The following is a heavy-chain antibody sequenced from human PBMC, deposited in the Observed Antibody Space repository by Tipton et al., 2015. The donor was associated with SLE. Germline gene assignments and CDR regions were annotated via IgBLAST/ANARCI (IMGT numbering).Heavy chain of an antibody. CDR1: GGTFASYA. Sequence: QSGAEVKKPGSSVKVSCKASGGTFASYAVSWVRQAPGQGLELMGGIIPIFGTANYAQRFQGRVTITTDESTSIAFMELSSLRSEDTAVYYCARLDRWRYYDSSGHYPAGDQWGQGTLVTVSS. CDR2: IIPIFGTA. D-gene: IGHD3-22*01. J-gene: IGHJ4*02. V-gene: IGHV1-69*05. CDR3: ARLDRWRYYDSSGHYPAGDQ.